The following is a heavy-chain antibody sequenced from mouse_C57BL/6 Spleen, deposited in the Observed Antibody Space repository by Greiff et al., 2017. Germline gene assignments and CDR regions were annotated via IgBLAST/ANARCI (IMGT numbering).Heavy chain of an antibody. Sequence: VQLQQSGAELVRPGASVKLSCTASGFNIKDDYMHWVKQRPEQGLEWIGWIDPENGDTEYASKFQGKATITADTSSNTAYLQLSSLTSEDTAVYYCTSIYYYGPFAYWGQGTLVTVSA. CDR3: TSIYYYGPFAY. CDR2: IDPENGDT. CDR1: GFNIKDDY. D-gene: IGHD1-1*01. J-gene: IGHJ3*01. V-gene: IGHV14-4*01.